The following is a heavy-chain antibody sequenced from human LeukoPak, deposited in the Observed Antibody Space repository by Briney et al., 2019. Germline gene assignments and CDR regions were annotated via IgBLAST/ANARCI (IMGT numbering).Heavy chain of an antibody. Sequence: ASVKVSCKASGYTFTGYYMHWVRQAPGQGLEWMGWINPNSGGTNYAQKFQGRVTMTRDTSISTAYMELSRLRSDDTAVYYCARESYCSSTSCYAGGAASANWFDPWGQGTLVTVSS. D-gene: IGHD2-2*01. J-gene: IGHJ5*02. CDR3: ARESYCSSTSCYAGGAASANWFDP. CDR2: INPNSGGT. V-gene: IGHV1-2*02. CDR1: GYTFTGYY.